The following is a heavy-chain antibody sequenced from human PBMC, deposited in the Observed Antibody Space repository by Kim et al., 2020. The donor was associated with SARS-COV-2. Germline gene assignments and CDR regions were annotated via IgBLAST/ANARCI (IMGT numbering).Heavy chain of an antibody. D-gene: IGHD4-17*01. J-gene: IGHJ4*02. CDR2: ISSSSSYI. Sequence: GGSLRLSCAASGFTFSSYSMNWVRQAPGKGLEWVSSISSSSSYIYYADSVKGRFTISRDNAKNSLYLQMNSLRAEDTAVYYCARGRNDYGDYVPRYFDYWGQGTLVTVSS. CDR1: GFTFSSYS. V-gene: IGHV3-21*01. CDR3: ARGRNDYGDYVPRYFDY.